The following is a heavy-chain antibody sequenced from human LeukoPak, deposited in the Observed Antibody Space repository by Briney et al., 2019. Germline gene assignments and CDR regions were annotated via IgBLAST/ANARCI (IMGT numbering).Heavy chain of an antibody. CDR3: ARDHYDSRGDYVVEY. Sequence: TLSLTCTVSGDSINSGVYYWRWIRQPPGKGLEWIGYIHSGGNAYFNPSVEGRITISLDKSQNQIFLKLTSVSAADTAVYFCARDHYDSRGDYVVEYWGQGTLVTVSS. CDR1: GDSINSGVYY. J-gene: IGHJ4*02. CDR2: IHSGGNA. V-gene: IGHV4-30-4*08. D-gene: IGHD3-22*01.